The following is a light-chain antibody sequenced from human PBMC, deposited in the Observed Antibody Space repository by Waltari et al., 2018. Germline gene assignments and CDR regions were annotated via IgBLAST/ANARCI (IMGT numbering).Light chain of an antibody. J-gene: IGLJ2*01. V-gene: IGLV3-21*02. Sequence: SSGLTQDPAVSVALGQTARITCQGDNLRIYYASWYQQKPGQAPVLVVFDDADRPSGVPERFSGSNSGNTATLIVSAVEAGDEADYYCQIWDRSRDHRVVFGGGTKLTVL. CDR1: NLRIYY. CDR2: DDA. CDR3: QIWDRSRDHRVV.